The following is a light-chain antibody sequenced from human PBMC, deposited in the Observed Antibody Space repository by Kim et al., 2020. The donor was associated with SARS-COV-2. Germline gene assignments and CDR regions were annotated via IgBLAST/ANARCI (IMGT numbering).Light chain of an antibody. CDR1: QGINNW. CDR3: LQAKSFPIT. Sequence: DIQMTQSPSSVSASIGDRVTITCRASQGINNWLAWYQQKPVKAPNLLISAASNLESGVPSRFSGSGSGTDFTRTISGLQPEDFATYYCLQAKSFPITFGQGTRLGIK. V-gene: IGKV1-12*01. CDR2: AAS. J-gene: IGKJ5*01.